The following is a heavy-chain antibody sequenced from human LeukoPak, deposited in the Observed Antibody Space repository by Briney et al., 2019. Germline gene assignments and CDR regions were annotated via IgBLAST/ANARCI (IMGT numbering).Heavy chain of an antibody. Sequence: GGSLRLSCAASGFTFSSYWMNWVRQAPGKGLEWVSYISSSGSTIYYADSVKGRFTISRDNAKNSLYLQMNSLRAEDTAVYYCARVSSSGWYIFDYWGQGTLVTVSS. CDR2: ISSSGSTI. J-gene: IGHJ4*02. CDR3: ARVSSSGWYIFDY. D-gene: IGHD6-19*01. CDR1: GFTFSSYW. V-gene: IGHV3-48*04.